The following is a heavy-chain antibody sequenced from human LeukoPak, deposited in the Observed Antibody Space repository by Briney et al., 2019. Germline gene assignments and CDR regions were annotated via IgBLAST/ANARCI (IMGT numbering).Heavy chain of an antibody. CDR3: ARVPSSTSWVNDY. CDR2: INPSGGST. CDR1: GYTFTSYD. J-gene: IGHJ4*02. Sequence: ASVKVSCKASGYTFTSYDINWVRQAPGQGLEWMGIINPSGGSTSYAQKFQGRVTMTRDTSTSTVYMELSSLRSEDTAVYYCARVPSSTSWVNDYWGQGTLVTVSS. D-gene: IGHD2-2*01. V-gene: IGHV1-46*01.